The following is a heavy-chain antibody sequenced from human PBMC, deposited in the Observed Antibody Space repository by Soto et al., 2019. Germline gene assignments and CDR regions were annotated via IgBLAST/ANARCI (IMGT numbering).Heavy chain of an antibody. V-gene: IGHV1-69*01. CDR2: IIPMFGKP. CDR3: ARGFRYGYCYEMDV. Sequence: QVLLVQSGAEVKKSGSSVKVSCKASGGTFSSYAINWVRQAPGQGLEWMGGIIPMFGKPNYAENFEGRVTISADESTITADMELSSLTSDGVAVYYCARGFRYGYCYEMDVWGQGTTVTVS. CDR1: GGTFSSYA. D-gene: IGHD3-9*01. J-gene: IGHJ6*02.